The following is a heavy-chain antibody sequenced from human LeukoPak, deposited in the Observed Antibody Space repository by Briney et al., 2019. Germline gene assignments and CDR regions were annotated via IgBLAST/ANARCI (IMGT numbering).Heavy chain of an antibody. CDR2: IWYDGSNK. CDR1: GFTFNTFD. V-gene: IGHV3-33*01. D-gene: IGHD2-15*01. J-gene: IGHJ3*01. CDR3: ARQSSATIVSAFAF. Sequence: GGSLRLSCAASGFTFNTFDMHWVRQAPGKGLEWMAVIWYDGSNKYYADSVKGRFTISRDNSKNTLYLQMNSLRAEDTAVYYCARQSSATIVSAFAFWGQGTMVTVSS.